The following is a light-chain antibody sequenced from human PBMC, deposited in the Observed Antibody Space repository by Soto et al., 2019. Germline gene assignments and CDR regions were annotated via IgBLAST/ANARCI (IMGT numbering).Light chain of an antibody. CDR2: DAS. CDR1: QSVGKY. Sequence: EIVLTQSPGTLSLSPGERATLSCRASQSVGKYLVWYQQKPGQAPRLLIYDASSRATGIPDRFSGSGSGTDFTLTISRLEPEDFAVYYCQQYGSSGTFGQGTKVDIK. J-gene: IGKJ1*01. V-gene: IGKV3-20*01. CDR3: QQYGSSGT.